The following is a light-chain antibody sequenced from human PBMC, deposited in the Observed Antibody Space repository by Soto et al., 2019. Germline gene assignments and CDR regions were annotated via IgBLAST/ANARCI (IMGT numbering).Light chain of an antibody. CDR2: ATS. CDR3: HQYYDWPPWT. CDR1: QSVSNS. Sequence: ETLLTQSPATLSMSPGETATLSCRASQSVSNSLAWYRQRPGQPPSLLIYATSTRATGVPARFTGSGSGTEVTLTISSLQSEDFAVYYCHQYYDWPPWTFGQGTKVEI. J-gene: IGKJ1*01. V-gene: IGKV3-15*01.